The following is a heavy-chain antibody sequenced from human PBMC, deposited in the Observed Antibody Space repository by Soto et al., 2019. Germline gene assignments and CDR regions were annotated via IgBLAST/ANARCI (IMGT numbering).Heavy chain of an antibody. J-gene: IGHJ1*01. CDR3: AKGKIYYYDSSGYYPRAEYFQH. CDR2: ISYDGSNK. D-gene: IGHD3-22*01. CDR1: GFTFSSYG. Sequence: PGGSLRLSCAASGFTFSSYGMHWVRQAPGKGLEWVAVISYDGSNKYYADSVKGRFTISRDNSKNTLYLQMNSLRAEDTAVYYCAKGKIYYYDSSGYYPRAEYFQHWGQGTLVTV. V-gene: IGHV3-30*18.